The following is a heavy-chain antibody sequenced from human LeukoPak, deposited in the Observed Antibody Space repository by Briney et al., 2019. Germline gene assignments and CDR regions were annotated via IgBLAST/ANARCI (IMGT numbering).Heavy chain of an antibody. J-gene: IGHJ5*02. CDR2: INHSGST. V-gene: IGHV4-34*01. CDR1: GGSFSGYY. CDR3: ARRTPLLFDP. Sequence: SETLSLTCAVYGGSFSGYYWSWIRQPPGKGLEWIGEINHSGSTNYNPSLKSRVTISVDTSKNQFSLKLSSVTAADTAVYYCARRTPLLFDPWGQGTLVTVSS.